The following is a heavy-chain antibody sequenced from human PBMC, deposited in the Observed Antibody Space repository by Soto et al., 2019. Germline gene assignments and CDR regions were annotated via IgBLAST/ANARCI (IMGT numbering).Heavy chain of an antibody. V-gene: IGHV3-23*01. Sequence: HPGGSLRLSCAASGFTFYNYPMSWVRQAPGKGLEWVSTISGSGGNTYYADSVKGRFTISRDNPKNTLYLQMNSLRAEDTAVYYCAKAEDNYDLLTDSYVGNYYFDYWGQGALVTVSS. D-gene: IGHD3-9*01. J-gene: IGHJ4*02. CDR2: ISGSGGNT. CDR3: AKAEDNYDLLTDSYVGNYYFDY. CDR1: GFTFYNYP.